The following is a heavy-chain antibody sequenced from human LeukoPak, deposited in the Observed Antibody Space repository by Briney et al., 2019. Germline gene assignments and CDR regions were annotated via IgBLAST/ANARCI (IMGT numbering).Heavy chain of an antibody. CDR3: ARDLNWETY. D-gene: IGHD7-27*01. V-gene: IGHV4-59*01. J-gene: IGHJ4*02. Sequence: PSETLSLTCTVSGGSISSYYWSWIRQPPGKGLEWIGYIYYSGSTNYNPSLKSRVTISVDTSKNQFSLKLSSVTAADTAVYYCARDLNWETYWGQGTLVGVSS. CDR2: IYYSGST. CDR1: GGSISSYY.